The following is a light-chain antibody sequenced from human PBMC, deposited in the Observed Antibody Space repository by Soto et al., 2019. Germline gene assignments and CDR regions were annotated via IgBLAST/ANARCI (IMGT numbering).Light chain of an antibody. CDR3: QQYFSYPYT. J-gene: IGKJ2*01. V-gene: IGKV1-8*01. Sequence: AIRMTQSPSSFSASTGDRVTITCRTSQGISSYLAWYQQKPGKAPNLLIYAAATLERGAPSRFGGSGSGTYISLTISRLQFEDFETYYCQQYFSYPYTFGQGTKLEI. CDR1: QGISSY. CDR2: AAA.